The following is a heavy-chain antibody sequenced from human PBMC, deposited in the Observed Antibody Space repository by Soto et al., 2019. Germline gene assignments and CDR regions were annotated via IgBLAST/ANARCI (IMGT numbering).Heavy chain of an antibody. CDR3: ARVPPRYCSSTSCSREDWFDP. J-gene: IGHJ5*02. Sequence: ASVKVSCKASGYTFTSYAMHWVRQAPGQRLEWMGWINAGNGNTKYSQKFQGRVTITRDTSANTAYMELSSLRSEDTAVYYCARVPPRYCSSTSCSREDWFDPWGQGTLVTVSS. CDR2: INAGNGNT. V-gene: IGHV1-3*01. D-gene: IGHD2-2*01. CDR1: GYTFTSYA.